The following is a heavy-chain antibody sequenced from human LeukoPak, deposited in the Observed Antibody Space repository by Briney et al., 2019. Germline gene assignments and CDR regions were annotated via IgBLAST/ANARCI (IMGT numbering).Heavy chain of an antibody. CDR2: INPNSGGT. CDR1: GYTFTGCY. D-gene: IGHD6-19*01. Sequence: ASVKVSCKASGYTFTGCYMHWVRQAPGQGLEWMGWINPNSGGTNYAQKFQGRVTMTRDTSISTAYMELSRLRSDDTAVYYCARDSSGLEDAFDIWGQGTMVTVSS. J-gene: IGHJ3*02. CDR3: ARDSSGLEDAFDI. V-gene: IGHV1-2*02.